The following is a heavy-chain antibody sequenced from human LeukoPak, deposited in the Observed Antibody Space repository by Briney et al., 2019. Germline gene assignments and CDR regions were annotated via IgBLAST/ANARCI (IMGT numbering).Heavy chain of an antibody. D-gene: IGHD5-18*01. Sequence: PGGSLRLSCAASGFTFSIYSMNWVRQAPGKGLEWVSSISSSSSYIYYADSVKGRFTISRDNAKNSLYLQMNSLRAEDTAVYYCARGKAVDTAMVIRLLFDYWGQGTLVTVSS. V-gene: IGHV3-21*01. CDR3: ARGKAVDTAMVIRLLFDY. CDR1: GFTFSIYS. CDR2: ISSSSSYI. J-gene: IGHJ4*02.